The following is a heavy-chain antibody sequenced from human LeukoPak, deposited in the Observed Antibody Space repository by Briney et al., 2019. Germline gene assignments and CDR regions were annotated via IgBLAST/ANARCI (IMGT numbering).Heavy chain of an antibody. Sequence: GASVKVSCKASGYTFTSYGISWVRQAPGQGLEWMGWISAYNGNTNYAQKLQGRVTMTTDTSTSTAYMELRSLRSDDTAVYYCARTRITTFGGYYCGMDVWGQGTTVTVSS. V-gene: IGHV1-18*01. D-gene: IGHD3-3*01. J-gene: IGHJ6*02. CDR2: ISAYNGNT. CDR1: GYTFTSYG. CDR3: ARTRITTFGGYYCGMDV.